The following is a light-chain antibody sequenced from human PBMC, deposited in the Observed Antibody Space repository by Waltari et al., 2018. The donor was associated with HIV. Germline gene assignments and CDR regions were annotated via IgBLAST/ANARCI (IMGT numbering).Light chain of an antibody. V-gene: IGLV2-23*02. J-gene: IGLJ1*01. CDR2: EVN. CDR1: SSDLGLYNL. Sequence: QSALTQPASVSGSLGKSISISCSGSSSDLGLYNLVSWYQVSPGKAPKLIIHEVNKRPSGVSDRFSGSKSGKTASLTISGLQTEDEADYYCCSYAGDSNYVFGTGTKVTVL. CDR3: CSYAGDSNYV.